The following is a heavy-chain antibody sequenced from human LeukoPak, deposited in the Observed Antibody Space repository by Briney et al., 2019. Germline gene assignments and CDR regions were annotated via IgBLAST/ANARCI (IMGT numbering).Heavy chain of an antibody. CDR1: GFTVSSNY. D-gene: IGHD4-17*01. V-gene: IGHV3-53*01. Sequence: PGGSLRLSCAASGFTVSSNYMSWVRQAPGKGLEWVSVIYSGSSTYYADSGKGRFTISRDNSRNTLYLQMNSLRAEDTAVYYCARDMGDGDYVLDYWGQGTLVTVSS. CDR2: IYSGSST. J-gene: IGHJ4*02. CDR3: ARDMGDGDYVLDY.